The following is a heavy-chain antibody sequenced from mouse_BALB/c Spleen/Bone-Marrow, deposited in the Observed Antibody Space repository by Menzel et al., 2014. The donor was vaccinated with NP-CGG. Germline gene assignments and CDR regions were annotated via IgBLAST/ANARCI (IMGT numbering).Heavy chain of an antibody. CDR3: ARIYYDYDGGVYYYAMDY. V-gene: IGHV5-4*02. Sequence: EVQLVESGGGLVKPGGSLKLSCAASGFTFSDYYMYWVRQTPEKRLEWVATISDGGSYTYYLDSVKGRFTISRDNAKNNLYLQMSSLKSEDTAMYYCARIYYDYDGGVYYYAMDYWGQGTSVTVSS. CDR1: GFTFSDYY. CDR2: ISDGGSYT. D-gene: IGHD2-4*01. J-gene: IGHJ4*01.